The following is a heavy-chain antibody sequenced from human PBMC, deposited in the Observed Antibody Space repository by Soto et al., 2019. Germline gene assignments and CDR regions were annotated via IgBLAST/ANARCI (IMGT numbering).Heavy chain of an antibody. V-gene: IGHV1-18*01. CDR1: GYTFTSYG. D-gene: IGHD5-18*01. J-gene: IGHJ6*02. Sequence: ASVKVSCKASGYTFTSYGISWVRQAPGQGLEWMGWISAYNGNTNYAQKLQGRVTMTTDTSTSTAYMELRSLRSDDTAVYYCARDVPLYSYGFDYYYGMDVWGQGTTVTVSS. CDR3: ARDVPLYSYGFDYYYGMDV. CDR2: ISAYNGNT.